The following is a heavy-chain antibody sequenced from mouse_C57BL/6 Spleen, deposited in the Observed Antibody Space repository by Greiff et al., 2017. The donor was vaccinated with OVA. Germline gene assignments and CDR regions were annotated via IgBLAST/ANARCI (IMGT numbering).Heavy chain of an antibody. CDR2: IYPRDGST. Sequence: QVQLQQSGAELVKPGASVKLSCKASGYTFTEYTIHWVKQRPEQGLEWIGYIYPRDGSTKYNEKFKGKATLTADKSSSTAYMQLNSLTSEDSAVYFCARSNDLYFDYWGQGTTLTVSS. CDR1: GYTFTEYT. D-gene: IGHD2-5*01. J-gene: IGHJ2*01. V-gene: IGHV1-78*01. CDR3: ARSNDLYFDY.